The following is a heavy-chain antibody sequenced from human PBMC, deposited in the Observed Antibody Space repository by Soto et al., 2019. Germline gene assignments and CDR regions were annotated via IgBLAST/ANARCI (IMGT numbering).Heavy chain of an antibody. Sequence: PGGSLRLSCAASGFTFSSYSMNWVRQAPGKGLEWVSYISSSSSTIYYADSVKGRFTISRDNAKNSLYLQMNSLRAEDTAVYYCARGFGYCSSTSCYDWFDPWGQGTLVTVSS. CDR1: GFTFSSYS. CDR2: ISSSSSTI. D-gene: IGHD2-2*01. V-gene: IGHV3-48*01. CDR3: ARGFGYCSSTSCYDWFDP. J-gene: IGHJ5*02.